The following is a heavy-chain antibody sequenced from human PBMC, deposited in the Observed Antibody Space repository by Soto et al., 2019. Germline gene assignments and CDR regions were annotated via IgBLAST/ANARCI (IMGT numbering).Heavy chain of an antibody. V-gene: IGHV1-18*01. Sequence: QVQLVQSGAEVKKPGASVKVSCKASGYTFTSYGVSWVRQAPGQGLEWMGWISAYNGYTNYEQKLQDRVTMTTDTYTSTAYTELRSLRADDTAVYFCAIIPDDRCGWFDPWGQGTLVTVSS. CDR2: ISAYNGYT. CDR3: AIIPDDRCGWFDP. D-gene: IGHD4-17*01. J-gene: IGHJ5*02. CDR1: GYTFTSYG.